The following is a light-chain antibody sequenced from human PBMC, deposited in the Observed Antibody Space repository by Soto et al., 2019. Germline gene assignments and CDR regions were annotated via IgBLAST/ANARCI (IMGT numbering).Light chain of an antibody. J-gene: IGKJ5*01. V-gene: IGKV3-20*01. CDR3: QQDGYSPIT. CDR2: GAS. Sequence: EIVLTQSPGHLSWSPGERATRSRGASRSVGTFLAWYQQKPGQAPRLLIYGASSRATVIPDSFSGSRSGTDFTLTIDGLEPGDFVVYYCQQDGYSPITFGQGGRLAI. CDR1: RSVGTF.